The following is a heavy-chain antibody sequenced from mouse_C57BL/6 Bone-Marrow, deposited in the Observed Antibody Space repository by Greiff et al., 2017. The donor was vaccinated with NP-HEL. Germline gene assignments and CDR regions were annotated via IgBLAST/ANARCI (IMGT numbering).Heavy chain of an antibody. CDR2: ISYSGST. CDR1: GYSITSGYD. J-gene: IGHJ1*03. D-gene: IGHD2-12*01. CDR3: ARTLRYWYFDV. V-gene: IGHV3-1*01. Sequence: EVQLQESGPGMVKPSQSLSLTCTVTGYSITSGYDWHWIRHFPGNKLEWMGYISYSGSTNYNPSLKSRISITHDTSKNHFFLKLNSVTTEDTATYYCARTLRYWYFDVWGTGTTVTVSS.